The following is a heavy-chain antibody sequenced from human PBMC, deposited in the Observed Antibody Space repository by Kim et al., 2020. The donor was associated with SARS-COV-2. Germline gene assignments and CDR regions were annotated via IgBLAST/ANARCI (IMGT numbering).Heavy chain of an antibody. Sequence: GESLKISCQGSGYRVTSYWINWLRKMPGKGLDWMGRIDLSDSYTRYSPSFQGHVTISAAKSISTAYLQWTSLKASDTAVYFCATTPIAATSYDAFDIWGQ. D-gene: IGHD6-13*01. V-gene: IGHV5-10-1*01. J-gene: IGHJ3*02. CDR1: GYRVTSYW. CDR2: IDLSDSYT. CDR3: ATTPIAATSYDAFDI.